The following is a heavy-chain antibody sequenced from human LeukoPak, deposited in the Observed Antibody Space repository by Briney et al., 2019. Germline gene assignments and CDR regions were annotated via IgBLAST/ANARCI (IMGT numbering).Heavy chain of an antibody. J-gene: IGHJ6*02. CDR2: IYYSGST. V-gene: IGHV4-59*01. CDR3: ARVSSSGWYDYYYYGMDV. Sequence: SETLSLTCTVSGGSISIYYWSWIRQPPGKGLEWIGYIYYSGSTNYNPSLKSRVTISVDTSKNQFSLKLSSVTAADTAVYYCARVSSSGWYDYYYYGMDVWGQGTTVTVSS. D-gene: IGHD6-19*01. CDR1: GGSISIYY.